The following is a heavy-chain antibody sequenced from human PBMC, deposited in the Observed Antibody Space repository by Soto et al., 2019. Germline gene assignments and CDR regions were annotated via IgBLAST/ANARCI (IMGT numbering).Heavy chain of an antibody. D-gene: IGHD3-22*01. CDR3: ITGLDY. J-gene: IGHJ4*02. CDR1: GFTFGDYA. V-gene: IGHV3-49*04. CDR2: IRSKAYGGTT. Sequence: SLRLSCTASGFTFGDYAMSWVRQAPGKGLEWVGFIRSKAYGGTTEYAASVKGRFTISRDDSKSIAYLQMNRLKTEDTAVYYCITGLDYWGQGTLVTVSS.